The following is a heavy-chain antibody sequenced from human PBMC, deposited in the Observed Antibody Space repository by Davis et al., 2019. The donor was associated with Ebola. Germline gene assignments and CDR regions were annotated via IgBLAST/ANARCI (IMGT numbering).Heavy chain of an antibody. CDR1: GYTFTDYY. CDR3: ARGGVAAMTGWFDP. V-gene: IGHV1-2*06. D-gene: IGHD2-15*01. J-gene: IGHJ5*02. Sequence: AASVKVSCKASGYTFTDYYMHWVRQAPGQGLEWMGRINPNNGGTNYAQKFQGRVTMTRDTSISTAYMELSRLRSDDTAVYYCARGGVAAMTGWFDPWGQGTLVTVSS. CDR2: INPNNGGT.